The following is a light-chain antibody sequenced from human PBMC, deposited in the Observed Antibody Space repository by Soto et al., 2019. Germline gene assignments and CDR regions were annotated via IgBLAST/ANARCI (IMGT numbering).Light chain of an antibody. V-gene: IGKV1-5*01. CDR3: QQYEGNPT. CDR2: DAS. Sequence: DIQLTQSSSTLSASIGDRVVITCRASQTIDRWLAWYQQRPGLAPRLLIYDASTLESGVPSRFSGSGSETEFTLTISSLKPDDFATYHCQQYEGNPTFGQGTTVEVK. J-gene: IGKJ1*01. CDR1: QTIDRW.